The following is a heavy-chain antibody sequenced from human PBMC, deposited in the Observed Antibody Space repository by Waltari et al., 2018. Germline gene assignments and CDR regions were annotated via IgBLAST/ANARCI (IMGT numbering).Heavy chain of an antibody. J-gene: IGHJ4*02. Sequence: EGQLLESGGGLVQPGGTLRLSCATSGFTFDTFAVSWVRQAPGMGLELVSTINSSGRYTFYADSVKGRFTISRDNSKNMLFLQMSSLRVDDTAVYYCAKEPRGNNWNFYFDDWGQGTLVTVSS. CDR2: INSSGRYT. CDR1: GFTFDTFA. D-gene: IGHD1-7*01. V-gene: IGHV3-23*05. CDR3: AKEPRGNNWNFYFDD.